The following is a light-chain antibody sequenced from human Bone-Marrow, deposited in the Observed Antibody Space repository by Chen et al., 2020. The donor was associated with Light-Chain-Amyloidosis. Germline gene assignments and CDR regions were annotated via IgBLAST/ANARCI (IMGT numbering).Light chain of an antibody. CDR1: NIGSTS. V-gene: IGLV3-21*02. Sequence: SYVLTQPSSVSVAPGQTATIACGGNNIGSTSVHWYQQTPGQAPLLVVYDDSDRPSGIPERLPGSNSGNTATLTISRVEAGDEADYYCQVWDRRSDRPVFGGGTKLTVL. J-gene: IGLJ3*02. CDR3: QVWDRRSDRPV. CDR2: DDS.